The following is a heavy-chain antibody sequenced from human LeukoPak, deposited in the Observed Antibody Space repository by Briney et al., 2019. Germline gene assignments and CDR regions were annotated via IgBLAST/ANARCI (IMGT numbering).Heavy chain of an antibody. Sequence: PSETLSLTCAVYGGSFSDYYWSWIRQPPGKGLEWIGEINYSGSTKYNSTLKSRVTISVDTSKSQFSLKLSSLTAADTAVYYCARFGFAGSGTYYNHRTYALDVWGHGTMVTVSS. CDR1: GGSFSDYY. J-gene: IGHJ3*01. CDR3: ARFGFAGSGTYYNHRTYALDV. D-gene: IGHD3-10*01. V-gene: IGHV4-34*01. CDR2: INYSGST.